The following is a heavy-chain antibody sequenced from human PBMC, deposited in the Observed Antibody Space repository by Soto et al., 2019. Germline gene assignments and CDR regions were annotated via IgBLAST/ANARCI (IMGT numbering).Heavy chain of an antibody. V-gene: IGHV3-23*01. J-gene: IGHJ1*01. CDR1: GFTFSSFA. D-gene: IGHD3-22*01. CDR2: ISGSGGST. Sequence: EVQLLESGGGLVQPGGSLRLSCATSGFTFSSFAMSWVRQSPGKGLEWISAISGSGGSTYYADSVKGRFTISRDNSKNTLYLQMNSLRAEDTAVFYCAKLPTKYYFDSSGYYYVGHWGQGTLVTVSS. CDR3: AKLPTKYYFDSSGYYYVGH.